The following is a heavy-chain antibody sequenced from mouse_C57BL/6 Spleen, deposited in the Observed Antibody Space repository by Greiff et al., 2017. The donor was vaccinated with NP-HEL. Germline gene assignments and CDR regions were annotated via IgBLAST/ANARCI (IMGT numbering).Heavy chain of an antibody. CDR1: GYAFSSSW. Sequence: VQLQQSGPELVKPGASVKISCKASGYAFSSSWMNWVKQRPGKGLEWIGRIYPGDGDTNYNGKFKGKATLTADKSSSTAYMQLSSLTSEDSAVYFCASGTTVVAGGYWGQGTTLTVSS. J-gene: IGHJ2*01. CDR2: IYPGDGDT. CDR3: ASGTTVVAGGY. V-gene: IGHV1-82*01. D-gene: IGHD1-1*01.